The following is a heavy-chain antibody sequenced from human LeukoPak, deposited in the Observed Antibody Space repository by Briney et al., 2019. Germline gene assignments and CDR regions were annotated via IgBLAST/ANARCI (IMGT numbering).Heavy chain of an antibody. CDR1: GGTFSSYA. V-gene: IGHV1-69*13. CDR3: AAIRNGYNWNSFDY. CDR2: IIPIFGTA. D-gene: IGHD1-7*01. J-gene: IGHJ4*02. Sequence: SVKVSCKASGGTFSSYAISWVRQAPGQGLEWMGGIIPIFGTANYAQKFQGRVTITADESTSTAYMEPSGLRSEDTAVYYCAAIRNGYNWNSFDYWGQGTLVTVSS.